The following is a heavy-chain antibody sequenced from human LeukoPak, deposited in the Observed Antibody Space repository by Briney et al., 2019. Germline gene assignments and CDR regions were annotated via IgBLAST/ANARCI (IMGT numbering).Heavy chain of an antibody. CDR2: IYPGDSDT. D-gene: IGHD6-19*01. J-gene: IGHJ4*02. V-gene: IGHV5-51*01. Sequence: GESLKISCKGSGYSSTNYWIGWVRQMPGKGLEWMGIIYPGDSDTRYSPSFQGQVTISADKSISTAYLQWSSLKASDTAMYYCARHISSGWSNFDYWGQGTLVTVSS. CDR1: GYSSTNYW. CDR3: ARHISSGWSNFDY.